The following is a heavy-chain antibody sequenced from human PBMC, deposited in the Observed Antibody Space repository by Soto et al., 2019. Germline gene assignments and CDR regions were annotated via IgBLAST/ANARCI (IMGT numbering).Heavy chain of an antibody. D-gene: IGHD4-17*01. CDR2: IRSKAYGGTT. CDR3: TRERYGGYGAYYYYGMDV. CDR1: GFTFSDYA. J-gene: IGHJ6*02. V-gene: IGHV3-49*04. Sequence: GVLRLSCAASGFTFSDYAMHWVRQAPGKGLEWVGFIRSKAYGGTTEYAASVKGRFTISRDDSKSIAYLQMNSLKTEDTAVYYCTRERYGGYGAYYYYGMDVWGQGTTVTVSS.